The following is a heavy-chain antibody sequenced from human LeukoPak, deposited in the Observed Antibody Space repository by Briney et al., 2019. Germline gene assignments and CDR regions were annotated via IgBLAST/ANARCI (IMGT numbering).Heavy chain of an antibody. J-gene: IGHJ3*02. D-gene: IGHD3-22*01. CDR3: ARVPSYDSSGYYHGYASDI. CDR2: IGAGGTFT. Sequence: GGSLRLSCTASGFTFSSFAMNWVSQAPGKGLEWVSGIGAGGTFTYYADSVKGRFTISRDNSRNTLYLQMNSLRADDTAVYYCARVPSYDSSGYYHGYASDIWGQGTTVTVSS. CDR1: GFTFSSFA. V-gene: IGHV3-23*01.